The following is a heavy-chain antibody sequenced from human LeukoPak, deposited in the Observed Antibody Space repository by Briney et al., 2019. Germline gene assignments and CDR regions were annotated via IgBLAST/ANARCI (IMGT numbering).Heavy chain of an antibody. CDR1: GFTFRGYW. CDR3: ARGPYGGGYYVGDF. Sequence: HSGGSLRLSCAASGFTFRGYWMHWVRQAPGKGLVWVSRINSDGSSTSYADSVKGRFTISRDNAKNTLYLQMNSLRAEDTAVYYCARGPYGGGYYVGDFWGQGSLLTASS. V-gene: IGHV3-74*01. D-gene: IGHD1-26*01. J-gene: IGHJ4*02. CDR2: INSDGSST.